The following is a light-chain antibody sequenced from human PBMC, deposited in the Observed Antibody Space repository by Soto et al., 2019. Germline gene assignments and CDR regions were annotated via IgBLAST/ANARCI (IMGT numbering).Light chain of an antibody. CDR3: QQYGSSPLT. V-gene: IGKV3-20*01. CDR1: QSVRTY. CDR2: DAS. J-gene: IGKJ4*01. Sequence: EIVLTQSPVTLSLSPGERATLSCRASQSVRTYLAWYQVKPGQAPRLLIYDASSRATGIPDRFSGSGSGTDFTLTISRLEPEDFAVYYCQQYGSSPLTFGGGTKVDIK.